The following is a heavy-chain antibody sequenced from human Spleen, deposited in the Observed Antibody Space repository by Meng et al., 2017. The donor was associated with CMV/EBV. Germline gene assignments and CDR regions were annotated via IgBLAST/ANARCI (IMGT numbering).Heavy chain of an antibody. V-gene: IGHV1-2*02. J-gene: IGHJ6*02. Sequence: ASVKVSCKASGYTFTGYYMLWVRQAPGQGLEWVGWINPNSGGTNYAQKFQGRVTMTRDTSISTTYMELSRLTSDDTAVYYCATIRGSTTSSASFYGVGVWGQGTTVTVSS. CDR1: GYTFTGYY. CDR3: ATIRGSTTSSASFYGVGV. CDR2: INPNSGGT. D-gene: IGHD2-2*01.